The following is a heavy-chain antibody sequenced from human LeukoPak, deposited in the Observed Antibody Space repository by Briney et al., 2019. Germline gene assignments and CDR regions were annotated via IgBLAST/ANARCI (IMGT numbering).Heavy chain of an antibody. Sequence: GGSLRLSCAASGFTFSSYAMSWVRQAPGKGLEWVSAISGSGGSTYYADSVKVRFTISRDKSKNTLYVQMNSLRAEDTAVYYCAKYFSGINGYSSSWGQGTLVTVSS. D-gene: IGHD6-13*01. V-gene: IGHV3-23*01. CDR3: AKYFSGINGYSSS. CDR1: GFTFSSYA. CDR2: ISGSGGST. J-gene: IGHJ4*02.